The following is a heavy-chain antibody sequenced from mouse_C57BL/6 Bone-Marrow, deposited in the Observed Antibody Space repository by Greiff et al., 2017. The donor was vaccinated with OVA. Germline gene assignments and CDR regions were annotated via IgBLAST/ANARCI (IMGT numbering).Heavy chain of an antibody. CDR3: TRWGLYYFDY. CDR2: IDPETGGT. CDR1: GYTFTDYE. J-gene: IGHJ2*01. V-gene: IGHV1-15*01. Sequence: VQLQQSGAELVRPGASVTLSCKASGYTFTDYEMHWVKQTPVHGLEWIGGIDPETGGTAYNQKFKGKATLTADKSSSTAYMQLRSLTSEDSAVYYCTRWGLYYFDYWGQGTTLTVSS.